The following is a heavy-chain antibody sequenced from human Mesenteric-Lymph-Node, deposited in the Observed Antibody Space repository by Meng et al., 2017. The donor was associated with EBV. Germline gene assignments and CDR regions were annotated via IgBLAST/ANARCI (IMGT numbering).Heavy chain of an antibody. Sequence: QGTLVNMGVNVQTLGRSCKGSCEASGYSLSGYGRHLVCNVHGQRLVCMDWINAGNGYTKYSQKFHVRVTITRDTSATRAYMELRSLTSEDTAVYYCARDSTGDSRRFDPWGQGTLVTVSS. CDR2: INAGNGYT. CDR1: GYSLSGYG. J-gene: IGHJ5*02. CDR3: ARDSTGDSRRFDP. D-gene: IGHD3-22*01. V-gene: IGHV1-3*01.